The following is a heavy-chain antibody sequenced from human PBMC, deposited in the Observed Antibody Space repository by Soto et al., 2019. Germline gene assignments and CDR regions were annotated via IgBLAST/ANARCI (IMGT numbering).Heavy chain of an antibody. J-gene: IGHJ4*02. Sequence: PSETLSLTCAVYGGSFSGYYWSWIRQPPGKGLEWIGEINHSGSTNYNPSLKSRVAISVDTSKNQFSLKLTSVTAADTGVYYCAREETTTPGNHWGQGTLVTVSS. CDR1: GGSFSGYY. V-gene: IGHV4-34*01. CDR3: AREETTTPGNH. D-gene: IGHD4-4*01. CDR2: INHSGST.